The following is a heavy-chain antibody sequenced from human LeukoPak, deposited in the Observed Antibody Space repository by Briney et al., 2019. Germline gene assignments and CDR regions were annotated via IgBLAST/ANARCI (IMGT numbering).Heavy chain of an antibody. Sequence: SETLSLTCPVYGGSFSGYYWSCIRQPPGRGLEWIGEINHSGSTNYNPSLRGRVTISVDTSKNQFSLKLSSVTAADTAVYYCARGRAGALYFDYRGQGTLVTVSS. CDR1: GGSFSGYY. D-gene: IGHD4-17*01. CDR3: ARGRAGALYFDY. J-gene: IGHJ4*02. V-gene: IGHV4-34*01. CDR2: INHSGST.